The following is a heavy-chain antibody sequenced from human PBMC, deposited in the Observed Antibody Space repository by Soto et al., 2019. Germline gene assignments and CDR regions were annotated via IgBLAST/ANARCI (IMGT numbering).Heavy chain of an antibody. CDR1: GGSFSGYY. J-gene: IGHJ4*02. V-gene: IGHV4-34*01. D-gene: IGHD3-9*01. Sequence: SETLSLTCAVYGGSFSGYYWSWIRQPPGKGLEWIGEINHSGSTNYNPSLKSRVTISVDTSKNQFSLKLSSVTAADTAVYYCARASVLRYFDWLLSPWYFDYWGQGTLVTVS. CDR3: ARASVLRYFDWLLSPWYFDY. CDR2: INHSGST.